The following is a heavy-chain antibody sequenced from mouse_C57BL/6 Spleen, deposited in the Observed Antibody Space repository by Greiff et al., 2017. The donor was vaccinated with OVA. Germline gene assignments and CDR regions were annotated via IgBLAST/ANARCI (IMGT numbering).Heavy chain of an antibody. J-gene: IGHJ3*01. Sequence: EVKLVESGPELVKPGASVKIPCKASGYTFTDYNMDWVKQSHGKSLEWIGDINPNNGGTIYNQKFKGKATLTVDKSSSTAYMELRSLTSEDTAVYYCAVYYYGSSYTWFAYWGQGTLVTVSA. D-gene: IGHD1-1*01. CDR3: AVYYYGSSYTWFAY. V-gene: IGHV1-18*01. CDR2: INPNNGGT. CDR1: GYTFTDYN.